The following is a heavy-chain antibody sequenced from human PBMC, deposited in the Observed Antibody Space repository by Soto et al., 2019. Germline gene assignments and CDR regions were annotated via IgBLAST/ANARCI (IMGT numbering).Heavy chain of an antibody. CDR3: ARTDYYGSGSRFDP. Sequence: QVQLQESGPGLVKPSETLSLTCTVSGGSVSSGSYYWSWIRQPPGKGLEWIGYIYYSGSTNYNPSLKSRVTISVDTSKKQFSLKLSSVTAADTAVYYCARTDYYGSGSRFDPWGQGTLVTVSS. CDR1: GGSVSSGSYY. J-gene: IGHJ5*02. CDR2: IYYSGST. D-gene: IGHD3-10*01. V-gene: IGHV4-61*01.